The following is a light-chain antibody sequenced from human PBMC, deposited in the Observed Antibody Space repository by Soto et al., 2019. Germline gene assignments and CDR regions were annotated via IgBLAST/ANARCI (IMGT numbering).Light chain of an antibody. J-gene: IGKJ5*01. CDR1: QDISSY. Sequence: DIQLTQSPSFLSASVGDRVTITCRASQDISSYLAWYQQKPGKAPKVLMYAASTLQSGVPSRFSGSGSGTEFTLTISSLQPEDFATYYCQQLNSDPITVGQGTRLEIK. CDR3: QQLNSDPIT. V-gene: IGKV1-9*01. CDR2: AAS.